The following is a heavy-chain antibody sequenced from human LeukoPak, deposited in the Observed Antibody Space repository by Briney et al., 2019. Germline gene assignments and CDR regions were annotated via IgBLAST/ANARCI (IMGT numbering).Heavy chain of an antibody. J-gene: IGHJ5*02. CDR1: GFTFSSYA. D-gene: IGHD4-17*01. CDR3: AKGVTVTTFRWFDP. CDR2: ISAYGTT. V-gene: IGHV3-23*01. Sequence: GGSLRLSCAASGFTFSSYAMSWVRQAPGKGLERVSAISAYGTTYYADSVKGRFTISRDNSKNTLSLQMNSPRAEDTAVYYCAKGVTVTTFRWFDPWGQGTLVTVSS.